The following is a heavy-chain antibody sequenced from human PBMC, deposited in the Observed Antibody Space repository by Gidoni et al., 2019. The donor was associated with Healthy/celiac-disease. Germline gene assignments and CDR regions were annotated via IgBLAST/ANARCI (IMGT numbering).Heavy chain of an antibody. Sequence: QVQLQESGPGLVKPSQTLSLTCTVSGGSISSGGSSWSWIRQHPGKGLEWIGYIYYSGSTYYNPSLKSLVTISVDTSKNQFSLKLSSVTAADTAVYYCARGEGYCSGGSCYPLGWFDPWGQGTLVTVSS. CDR2: IYYSGST. V-gene: IGHV4-31*01. J-gene: IGHJ5*02. CDR3: ARGEGYCSGGSCYPLGWFDP. D-gene: IGHD2-15*01. CDR1: GGSISSGGSS.